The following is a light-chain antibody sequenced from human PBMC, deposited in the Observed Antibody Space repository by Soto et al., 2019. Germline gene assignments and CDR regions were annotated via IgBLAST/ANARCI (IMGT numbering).Light chain of an antibody. Sequence: EVVLTQSPGTLPLSAGERATLSCRASQSVSSSYLAWYQQRPGQPPRLLIYAASSRATGIPDRFSGSGSGTDFTLTISRLEPEDFAVYYCQQYGNSPITFGQGTRLAIK. V-gene: IGKV3-20*01. J-gene: IGKJ5*01. CDR2: AAS. CDR3: QQYGNSPIT. CDR1: QSVSSSY.